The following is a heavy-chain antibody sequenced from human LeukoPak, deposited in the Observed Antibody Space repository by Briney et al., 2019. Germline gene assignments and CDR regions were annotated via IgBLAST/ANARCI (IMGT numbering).Heavy chain of an antibody. J-gene: IGHJ4*02. CDR3: ARHRKWIQLWSYYFDY. V-gene: IGHV4-59*08. Sequence: PSETLSLTCTVSGGSISSYYWSWIRQPPGKGLEWIGYIYYSGTTNYNPSLKSRVTISLDTSKNQFSLKLSSVTAADTAVYYCARHRKWIQLWSYYFDYWGQGTLVTVSS. CDR2: IYYSGTT. CDR1: GGSISSYY. D-gene: IGHD5-18*01.